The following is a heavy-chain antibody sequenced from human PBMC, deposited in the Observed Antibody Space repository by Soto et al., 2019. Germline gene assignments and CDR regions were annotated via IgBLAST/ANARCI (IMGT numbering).Heavy chain of an antibody. CDR3: VRDKPHNWFDP. CDR1: GFTFSSYW. Sequence: GGSLRLSCAASGFTFSSYWMHWVRQVPGKGLVWVSRINNDGSAATYADSVKGRFTISRDNAKNTVYLQMNSLRAEDTAVYYCVRDKPHNWFDPWGQGTPVTVSS. CDR2: INNDGSAA. V-gene: IGHV3-74*01. J-gene: IGHJ5*02.